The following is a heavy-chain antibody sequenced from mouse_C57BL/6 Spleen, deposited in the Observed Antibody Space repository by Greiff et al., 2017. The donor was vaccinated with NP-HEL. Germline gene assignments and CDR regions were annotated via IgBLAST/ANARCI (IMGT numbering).Heavy chain of an antibody. CDR3: ARQKYDYDNYAMDY. V-gene: IGHV5-12*01. CDR1: GFTFSDYY. Sequence: EVKLMESGGGLVQPGGSLKLSCAASGFTFSDYYMYWVRQTPEKRLEWVAYISNGGGSTYYPDTVKGRFTISRDNAKNTLYLQMSRLKSEDTAMYYCARQKYDYDNYAMDYWGQGTSVTVSS. D-gene: IGHD2-4*01. J-gene: IGHJ4*01. CDR2: ISNGGGST.